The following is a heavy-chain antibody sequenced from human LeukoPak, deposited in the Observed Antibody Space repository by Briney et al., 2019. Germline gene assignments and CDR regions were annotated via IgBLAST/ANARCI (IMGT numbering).Heavy chain of an antibody. CDR1: GFTFSNYW. CDR2: IKQDGSEK. V-gene: IGHV3-7*01. CDR3: ARASKLRLGGLWHKYFDY. Sequence: GGSLRLSCAASGFTFSNYWMSWVRQAPGKGLEWVANIKQDGSEKYYVDSVKGRFTISRDNAKNSLYLQMISLRAEDTAVFYCARASKLRLGGLWHKYFDYWGQGTLVTVSS. J-gene: IGHJ4*02. D-gene: IGHD3-16*01.